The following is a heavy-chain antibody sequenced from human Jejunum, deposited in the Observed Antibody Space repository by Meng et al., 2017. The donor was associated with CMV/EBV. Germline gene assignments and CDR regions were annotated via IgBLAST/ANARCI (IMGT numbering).Heavy chain of an antibody. CDR3: ARKYCGSSNCYPVDY. CDR1: GGSFSGYY. D-gene: IGHD2-2*01. CDR2: INHSGSA. V-gene: IGHV4-34*01. J-gene: IGHJ4*02. Sequence: YGGSFSGYYWSWIRQSPGQGLEWIGQINHSGSASYNPSLRRRVTISEDTSKNQFSLRLTSVTAADTAIYYCARKYCGSSNCYPVDYWGQGELVTVSS.